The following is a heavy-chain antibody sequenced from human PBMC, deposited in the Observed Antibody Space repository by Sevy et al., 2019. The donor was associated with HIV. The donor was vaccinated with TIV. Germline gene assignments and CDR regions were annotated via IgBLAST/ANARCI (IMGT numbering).Heavy chain of an antibody. V-gene: IGHV3-11*01. CDR3: ATVVGSRNPKFDY. CDR2: IIGDGSII. Sequence: GGSLRLSCVGSGFTFSDYYITWVRQAPGKGLEWISYIIGDGSIIHYADSVKGRFTVSRDNAGNSQFLQMNNLRADDTAKSFCATVVGSRNPKFDYWGKGTLVTVSS. J-gene: IGHJ4*02. D-gene: IGHD1-26*01. CDR1: GFTFSDYY.